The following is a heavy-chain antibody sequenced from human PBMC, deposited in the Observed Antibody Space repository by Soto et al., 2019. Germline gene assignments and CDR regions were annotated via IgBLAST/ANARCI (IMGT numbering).Heavy chain of an antibody. CDR1: GFAFSSYT. J-gene: IGHJ4*02. CDR3: AKQPTMMVTLIRPDY. Sequence: QVQLVESGGGVVQPGRSLRLSCAASGFAFSSYTMHWVRQAPGKGLEWVAVISYDGSNEFYAGSVKGRFTISRDNSKSTLYLQMNSLRAEDTAVYYCAKQPTMMVTLIRPDYWGQGILVTVSS. CDR2: ISYDGSNE. D-gene: IGHD3-22*01. V-gene: IGHV3-30-3*02.